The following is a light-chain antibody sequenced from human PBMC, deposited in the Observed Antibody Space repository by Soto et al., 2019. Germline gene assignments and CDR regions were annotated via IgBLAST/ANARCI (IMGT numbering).Light chain of an antibody. J-gene: IGKJ2*01. CDR3: QQYGSPYT. V-gene: IGKV3-20*01. CDR2: GAS. CDR1: QSVSSSY. Sequence: EIVLTQSPGTLSLSPGERATLSCRASQSVSSSYLAWYQQKPGQAPRLLIYGASSRATGIPDRFSGNGSGTDFTLTISRLEPEDFAVYYCQQYGSPYTFGQGTKLEIK.